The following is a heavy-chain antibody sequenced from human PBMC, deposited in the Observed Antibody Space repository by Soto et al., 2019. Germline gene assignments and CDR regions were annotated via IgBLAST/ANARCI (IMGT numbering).Heavy chain of an antibody. CDR3: ARTRGSAVYFYFYGLDV. CDR2: TYSSGGA. V-gene: IGHV4-39*07. J-gene: IGHJ6*02. CDR1: GGSINGNNYS. Sequence: LQESGPGLVKPSEPLSLNCSSSGGSINGNNYSCGWIRQPPGRGLEWICNTYSSGGAYYDTSFKSRASNSVDTSKSQVFLKLTAVTAADTAIYYCARTRGSAVYFYFYGLDVLGHGTTVTVSS. D-gene: IGHD3-10*01.